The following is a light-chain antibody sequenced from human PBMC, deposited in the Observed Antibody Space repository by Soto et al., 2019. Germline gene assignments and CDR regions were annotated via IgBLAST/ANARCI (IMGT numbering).Light chain of an antibody. CDR1: QSVSSSY. CDR2: GAS. CDR3: QQYGSSPNT. V-gene: IGKV3-20*01. J-gene: IGKJ4*01. Sequence: EIVLTQSPGTLSLSPGERATLSCRASQSVSSSYLAWYQQKPGQAPRLLIYGASSRATGIPDRFSGSGSGTDFTLTLSRLEPEDFAVYYCQQYGSSPNTFGGGTKVEIK.